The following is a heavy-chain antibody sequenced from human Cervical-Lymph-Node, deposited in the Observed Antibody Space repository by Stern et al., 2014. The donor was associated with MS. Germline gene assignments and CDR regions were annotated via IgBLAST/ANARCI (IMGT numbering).Heavy chain of an antibody. Sequence: EVQLVESGGGLVQPGGSLRLSCAASGFTFSSYWLHWFRQAPGKGPAFGSRIDTDGGTTNYAASVKGRFTNPTDNAENTLYLQMNSLRAEDTAVYYCARDSSGRDDVWGQGTLVTVSS. J-gene: IGHJ4*02. V-gene: IGHV3-74*01. D-gene: IGHD5-24*01. CDR2: IDTDGGTT. CDR1: GFTFSSYW. CDR3: ARDSSGRDDV.